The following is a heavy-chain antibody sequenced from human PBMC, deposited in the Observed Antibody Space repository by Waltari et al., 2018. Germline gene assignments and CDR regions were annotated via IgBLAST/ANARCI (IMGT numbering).Heavy chain of an antibody. J-gene: IGHJ6*02. CDR3: AREPMTYTAAGLYYYGMDV. CDR1: GGSISSSNW. Sequence: QVQLQESGPGLVKPSGTLSLTCAVSGGSISSSNWWSWVRQPPGKGLEWIGEIYHSGSTNQNPALKRRVTISVDKAKNQVSLKLRSVTAADTAGYYCAREPMTYTAAGLYYYGMDVWGQGTTVTVSS. CDR2: IYHSGST. D-gene: IGHD6-13*01. V-gene: IGHV4-4*02.